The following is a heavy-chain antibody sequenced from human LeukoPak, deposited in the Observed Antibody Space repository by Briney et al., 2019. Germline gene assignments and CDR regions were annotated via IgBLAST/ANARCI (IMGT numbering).Heavy chain of an antibody. CDR3: ARDPSGGFRWYFDL. CDR2: TYYKSKWYN. CDR1: GDSVSSSSAT. D-gene: IGHD2-15*01. J-gene: IGHJ2*01. Sequence: PSQTLSLTCALSGDSVSSSSATWTWIRQSPSRGLEWLGRTYYKSKWYNDYAVSVKSRITISPDTSRNQFSLQLNSATPEDTAVYYCARDPSGGFRWYFDLWGRGTLVTVSS. V-gene: IGHV6-1*01.